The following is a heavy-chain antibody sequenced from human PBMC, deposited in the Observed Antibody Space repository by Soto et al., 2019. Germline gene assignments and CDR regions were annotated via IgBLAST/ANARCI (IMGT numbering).Heavy chain of an antibody. CDR2: ISYDGTKT. J-gene: IGHJ4*02. D-gene: IGHD3-10*01. CDR1: GFTFSIYA. Sequence: QVQLVESGGGVVQPGRSLRVSCAASGFTFSIYAMHWVRQAPGTGLEWVAVISYDGTKTYYADSVKGRFTISRDNSKNTVYLRMISLRDEDTVGYYCATDRGPRREYLIDPFDYWGQGTLVSVSP. CDR3: ATDRGPRREYLIDPFDY. V-gene: IGHV3-30*03.